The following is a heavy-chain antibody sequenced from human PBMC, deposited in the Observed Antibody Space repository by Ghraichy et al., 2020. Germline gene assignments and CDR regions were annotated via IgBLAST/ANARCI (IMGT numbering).Heavy chain of an antibody. J-gene: IGHJ4*02. V-gene: IGHV4-59*01. Sequence: SETLSLTCTVSGGSINSYYWGWIRQPPGKGLEWIGNIYFSGSTNYNPSLKSRVTISVDTSRNQFSLSLSSVTAADTAVYFCARSLSFTSDYAYWGQGILVTVSS. D-gene: IGHD3-16*01. CDR1: GGSINSYY. CDR3: ARSLSFTSDYAY. CDR2: IYFSGST.